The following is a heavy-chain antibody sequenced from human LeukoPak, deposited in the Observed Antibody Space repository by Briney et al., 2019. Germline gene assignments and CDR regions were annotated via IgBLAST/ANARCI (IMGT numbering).Heavy chain of an antibody. V-gene: IGHV3-21*01. CDR3: ARQYCSGGSCYVDAFDI. J-gene: IGHJ3*02. CDR2: ISSSSSYI. Sequence: PRGSLRLSCAASGFTFSSYSTSWVRQAPGEGREWVSSISSSSSYIYYADSVKGRFTISRDNAKNSLYLQMNSLRAEDTAVYYCARQYCSGGSCYVDAFDIWGQGTMVTVSS. CDR1: GFTFSSYS. D-gene: IGHD2-15*01.